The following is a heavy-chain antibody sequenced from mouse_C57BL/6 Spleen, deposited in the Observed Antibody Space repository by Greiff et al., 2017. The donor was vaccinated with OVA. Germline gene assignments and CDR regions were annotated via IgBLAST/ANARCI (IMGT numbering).Heavy chain of an antibody. V-gene: IGHV1-15*01. Sequence: VKLMESGAELVRPGASVTLSCKASGYTFTDYEMHWVKQTPVHGLEWIGAIDPETGGTAYNQKFKGKAILTADKSSSTAYMALRRLTSVDSAVYSFTLRGFAYCGPGTLVTVSA. J-gene: IGHJ3*01. CDR3: TLRGFAY. CDR1: GYTFTDYE. CDR2: IDPETGGT.